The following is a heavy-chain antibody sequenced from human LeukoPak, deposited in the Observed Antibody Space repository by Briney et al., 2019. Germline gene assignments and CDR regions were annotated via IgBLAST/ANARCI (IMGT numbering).Heavy chain of an antibody. CDR3: TTGWLSGRGYYSY. D-gene: IGHD3-22*01. Sequence: PGASVKVSCKASGYTFTSYDINWVRQATGQGLEWMGWMNPNSGNTGYAQKFQGRVTITRNTSISTAYMELSSLRSEDTAVYYCTTGWLSGRGYYSYWGQGTLVTVSS. V-gene: IGHV1-8*03. CDR2: MNPNSGNT. CDR1: GYTFTSYD. J-gene: IGHJ4*02.